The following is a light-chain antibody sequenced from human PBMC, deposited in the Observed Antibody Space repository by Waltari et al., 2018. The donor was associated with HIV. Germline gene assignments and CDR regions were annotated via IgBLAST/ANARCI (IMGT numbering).Light chain of an antibody. CDR3: QVWDSSTVV. CDR1: NIGSKN. CDR2: RDT. Sequence: SYELTQPLSVSVALGQTARITCGGNNIGSKNVHWSQQKPGQAPVLVIYRDTNRSSGIPERFSGSNSGNTATLTINRAQAEDEADYYCQVWDSSTVVFGGGTKLTVL. J-gene: IGLJ2*01. V-gene: IGLV3-9*01.